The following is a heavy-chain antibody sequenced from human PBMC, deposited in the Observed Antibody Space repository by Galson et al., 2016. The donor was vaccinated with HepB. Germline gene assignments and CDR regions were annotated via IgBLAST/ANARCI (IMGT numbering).Heavy chain of an antibody. Sequence: TLSLTCTVFGDSIRRNDYYWTWIRQHPVKGLEWIATIYHFGSTYYNPSLQSRVTISVDTSKNQFYLRLTSLTAADTAVYFCARDEGYYGMDVWGQGTTVIVSS. CDR1: GDSIRRNDYY. J-gene: IGHJ6*02. CDR3: ARDEGYYGMDV. V-gene: IGHV4-31*03. CDR2: IYHFGST.